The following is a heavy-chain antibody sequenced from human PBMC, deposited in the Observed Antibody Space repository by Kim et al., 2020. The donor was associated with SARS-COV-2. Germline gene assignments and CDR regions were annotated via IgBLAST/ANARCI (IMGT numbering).Heavy chain of an antibody. CDR2: IMPLFVSP. J-gene: IGHJ6*02. Sequence: SVKVSCKASGGTFNNYVFSWVRQAPGQGLEWVGGIMPLFVSPNYAQKFQDRVTITADESTSTAYMELRSLRFEDTALYYCALWSVDTVQYRPYHYGMDVWGQGTTVTVSS. D-gene: IGHD5-18*01. CDR1: GGTFNNYV. V-gene: IGHV1-69*13. CDR3: ALWSVDTVQYRPYHYGMDV.